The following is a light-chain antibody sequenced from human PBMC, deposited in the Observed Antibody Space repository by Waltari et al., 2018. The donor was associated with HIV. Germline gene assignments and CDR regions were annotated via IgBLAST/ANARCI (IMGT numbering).Light chain of an antibody. CDR2: EVN. Sequence: QSALTQPASVSGSPGQSITISCTGPTNDISTYNFFSWYQQSPGGAPNLIIFEVNSRPSGISDRFSGSKSGDTASLTISGLQAEDEAVYFCSSYTTRASVVFGGGTKLTVL. J-gene: IGLJ2*01. CDR3: SSYTTRASVV. CDR1: TNDISTYNF. V-gene: IGLV2-14*01.